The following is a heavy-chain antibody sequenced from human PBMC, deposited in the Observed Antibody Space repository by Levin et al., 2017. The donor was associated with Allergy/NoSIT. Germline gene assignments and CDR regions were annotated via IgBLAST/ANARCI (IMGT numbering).Heavy chain of an antibody. J-gene: IGHJ5*02. Sequence: SVKVSCKASGGTFSSYAISWVRQAPGQGLEWMGGIIPIFGTANYAQKFQGRVTITADESTSTAYMERSSLRSEDTAVHYCARVGDYTRSWFDPWGQGTLVTVSS. CDR3: ARVGDYTRSWFDP. D-gene: IGHD4-17*01. CDR1: GGTFSSYA. CDR2: IIPIFGTA. V-gene: IGHV1-69*13.